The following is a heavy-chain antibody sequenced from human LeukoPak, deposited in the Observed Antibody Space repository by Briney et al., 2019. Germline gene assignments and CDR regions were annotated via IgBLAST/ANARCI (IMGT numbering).Heavy chain of an antibody. J-gene: IGHJ5*02. CDR3: AKVFVLMRGTPENWFDP. CDR1: GFTFSAYS. V-gene: IGHV3-23*01. D-gene: IGHD1-14*01. Sequence: GGSLRLSCAPSGFTFSAYSMNWVRHAPGKGLEWVSAISGSGGSTYYADSVKGRFTISRDNSMDTLYLQMNSLRDEDTAIYFCAKVFVLMRGTPENWFDPWGQGTLVTVSS. CDR2: ISGSGGST.